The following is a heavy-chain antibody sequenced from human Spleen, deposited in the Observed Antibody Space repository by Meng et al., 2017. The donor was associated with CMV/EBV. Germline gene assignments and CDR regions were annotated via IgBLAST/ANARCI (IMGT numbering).Heavy chain of an antibody. CDR1: GFTVSNNY. V-gene: IGHV3-64*02. D-gene: IGHD1-26*01. J-gene: IGHJ4*02. CDR3: ARVFGGSYYIPYYFDY. Sequence: GESLKISCMVSGFTVSNNYMSWVRQAPGKGLEYVSSINGNGGTTYYADSVKGRFIISRDNSKNTLYLQMGSLSAEDMAVYYCARVFGGSYYIPYYFDYWGQGTLVTVSS. CDR2: INGNGGTT.